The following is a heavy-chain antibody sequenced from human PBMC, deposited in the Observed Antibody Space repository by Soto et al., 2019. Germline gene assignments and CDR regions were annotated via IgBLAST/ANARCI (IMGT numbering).Heavy chain of an antibody. D-gene: IGHD2-2*01. CDR2: IIGNNGAT. V-gene: IGHV1-18*04. Sequence: QVKLMQSGAEGKKPGASVKFSCKASGYTFAHYGISWVRQAPGHGLEWIGLIIGNNGATNYAPKMHGRVIMTIDTATETVYMYLRSLTSGDTEVYCCARPHKYFRVLRNWFDSWSRGTLVTVSS. CDR1: GYTFAHYG. J-gene: IGHJ5*01. CDR3: ARPHKYFRVLRNWFDS.